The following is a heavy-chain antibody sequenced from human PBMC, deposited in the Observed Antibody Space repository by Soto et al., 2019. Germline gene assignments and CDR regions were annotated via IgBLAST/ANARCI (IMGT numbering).Heavy chain of an antibody. CDR3: ARGGGSPDY. Sequence: QVQLQESGPGLVKPSETLSLMCTVSGGSISSNYWCWIRQPPGKGLEYIGYIFYSGSTKYNPSLKRRVTVSVDTSKIQFTLKLSSVTAADTAVYYCARGGGSPDYWGQGTLVTVSS. V-gene: IGHV4-59*13. D-gene: IGHD3-10*01. CDR1: GGSISSNY. J-gene: IGHJ4*02. CDR2: IFYSGST.